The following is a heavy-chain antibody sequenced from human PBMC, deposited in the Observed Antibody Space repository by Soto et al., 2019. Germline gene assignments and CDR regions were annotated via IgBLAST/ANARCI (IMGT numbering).Heavy chain of an antibody. CDR1: GFTFSSYG. CDR3: AKDLRRGGDCYFDY. J-gene: IGHJ4*02. CDR2: ISYDGSNK. Sequence: QVQLVESGGGVVQPGRSLRLSCAASGFTFSSYGMHWVRQAPGKGLEWVAVISYDGSNKYYADSVKGRFTISRDNSKNTLYLQMSSLRAEDTAVYYCAKDLRRGGDCYFDYWGQGTLVTVSS. V-gene: IGHV3-30*18. D-gene: IGHD2-21*02.